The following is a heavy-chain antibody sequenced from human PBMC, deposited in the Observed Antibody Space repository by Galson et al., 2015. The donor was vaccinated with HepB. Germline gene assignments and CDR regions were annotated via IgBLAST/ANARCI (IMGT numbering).Heavy chain of an antibody. CDR2: ISGSGGST. V-gene: IGHV3-23*01. J-gene: IGHJ4*02. D-gene: IGHD3-3*02. CDR1: GFTFSSYA. CDR3: AKDHFAEYYFGY. Sequence: SLRLSCAASGFTFSSYAMSWVRQAPGKGLEWVSAISGSGGSTYYADSVKGRFTISRDNSKNTLYLQMNSLRAEDTAVYYCAKDHFAEYYFGYWGQGTLVTVSS.